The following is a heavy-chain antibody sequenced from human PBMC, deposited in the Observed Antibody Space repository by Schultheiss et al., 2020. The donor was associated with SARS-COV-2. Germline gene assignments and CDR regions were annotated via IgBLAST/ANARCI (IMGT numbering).Heavy chain of an antibody. CDR2: IDWDDDK. J-gene: IGHJ6*02. CDR3: ARTERRIAVDGHQYDMDL. V-gene: IGHV2-70*12. CDR1: GFSLSTSGVG. D-gene: IGHD6-19*01. Sequence: SGPTLVKPTQTLTLTCTFSGFSLSTSGVGVGWIRQPPGKALEWLALIDWDDDKYYSTSLKTRLTISKDTSKTQVVLTMTNMDPVDTATYYCARTERRIAVDGHQYDMDLWGQGATGTVA.